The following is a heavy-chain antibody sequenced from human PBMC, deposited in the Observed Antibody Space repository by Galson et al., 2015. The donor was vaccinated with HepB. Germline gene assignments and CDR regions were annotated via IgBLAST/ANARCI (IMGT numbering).Heavy chain of an antibody. J-gene: IGHJ6*02. CDR2: ISCDERNK. Sequence: FLRLACAADEIFRIEPTIYCVRQAPRKALGCVAVISCDERNKLYADAVKGRSTISRDISKNTLYLQMNSLRVEDTALYFCARGGGLLTGYRGMDVWGQGTTVTVSS. D-gene: IGHD3-9*01. V-gene: IGHV3-33*05. CDR1: EIFRIEPT. CDR3: ARGGGLLTGYRGMDV.